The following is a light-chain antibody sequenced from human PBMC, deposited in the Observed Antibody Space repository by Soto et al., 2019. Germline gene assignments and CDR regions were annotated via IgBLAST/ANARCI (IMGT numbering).Light chain of an antibody. J-gene: IGKJ4*01. CDR1: QSVSSN. V-gene: IGKV3-15*01. CDR3: QQYNTWPPLT. CDR2: GAS. Sequence: EIVMTQSPATLSVSAGERATLSCRASQSVSSNLAWYQQKPGQAPRLLIFGASNRATAIPARFTGSGSGTEFTLTISSLQSENFAVYYCQQYNTWPPLTFGGGTKVEIK.